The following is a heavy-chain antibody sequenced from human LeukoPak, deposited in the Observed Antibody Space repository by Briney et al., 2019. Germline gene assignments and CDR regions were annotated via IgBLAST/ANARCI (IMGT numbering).Heavy chain of an antibody. CDR2: ISYDGTNK. D-gene: IGHD1-7*01. CDR3: AKNRDSGLYNWSYGGCDS. CDR1: RFTFSSYG. V-gene: IGHV3-30*18. Sequence: GGSLRLSCAASRFTFSSYGMHWVRQAPGKGLEWVAVISYDGTNKYYTDSVKGRFTISRDNSKNTLYLQMNSLRAEDTAVYYCAKNRDSGLYNWSYGGCDSWGQGTLVTVSS. J-gene: IGHJ4*02.